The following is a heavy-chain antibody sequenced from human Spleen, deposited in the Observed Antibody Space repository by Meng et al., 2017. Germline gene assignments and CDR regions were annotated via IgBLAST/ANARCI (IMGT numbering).Heavy chain of an antibody. J-gene: IGHJ4*02. CDR3: ARSQWFGDY. CDR2: MSSSGSAI. Sequence: GGSLRLSCESSGFSFNTYTMNWVRQAPGKGLEWISYMSSSGSAIYYADSVKGRFTISRDNAKNSLYLQMNSLRAEDTAVYYCARSQWFGDYWGQGTLVTVSS. CDR1: GFSFNTYT. V-gene: IGHV3-48*04. D-gene: IGHD3-10*01.